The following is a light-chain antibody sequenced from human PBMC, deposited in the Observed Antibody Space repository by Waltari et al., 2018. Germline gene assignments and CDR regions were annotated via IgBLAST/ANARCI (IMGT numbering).Light chain of an antibody. CDR3: QVWDPSTDHVL. CDR2: DGS. J-gene: IGLJ2*01. V-gene: IGLV3-21*02. Sequence: SYVLTQPPSVSVAPGQTASIACGGDNIGSESVQWYQQTPGQAPVMVLFDGSDRPLGIPDRISGSKSGNTATLTISGIEAGDEAAYYCQVWDPSTDHVLFGGGTKLTVL. CDR1: NIGSES.